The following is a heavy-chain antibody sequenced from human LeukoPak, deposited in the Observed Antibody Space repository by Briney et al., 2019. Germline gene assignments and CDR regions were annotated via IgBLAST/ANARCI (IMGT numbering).Heavy chain of an antibody. CDR2: IIPIFGTA. CDR3: AHALNGYGGQNYYYYYLDV. V-gene: IGHV1-69*13. D-gene: IGHD4-23*01. CDR1: GGTFSSYA. J-gene: IGHJ6*03. Sequence: SVKVSCKASGGTFSSYAISWVRQAPGQGLESMGGIIPIFGTANYAQKFQGRVTITADESTSTAYMELSSLRSEDTAVYYCAHALNGYGGQNYYYYYLDVWGKGTTVTVSS.